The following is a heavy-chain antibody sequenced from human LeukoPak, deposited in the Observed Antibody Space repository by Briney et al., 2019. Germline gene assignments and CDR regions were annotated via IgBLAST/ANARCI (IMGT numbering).Heavy chain of an antibody. CDR3: ARSSLEWLSNFDL. J-gene: IGHJ2*01. Sequence: PSETLSLTCTVSGGSISTYYWSWIRQPPGRGLEWIGYIFYSGSTYYNPSLNSRVSISVDTSMTQFSLDLSSVTAADTAVYYCARSSLEWLSNFDLWGRGTLVTVSS. CDR1: GGSISTYY. CDR2: IFYSGST. V-gene: IGHV4-59*01. D-gene: IGHD3-3*01.